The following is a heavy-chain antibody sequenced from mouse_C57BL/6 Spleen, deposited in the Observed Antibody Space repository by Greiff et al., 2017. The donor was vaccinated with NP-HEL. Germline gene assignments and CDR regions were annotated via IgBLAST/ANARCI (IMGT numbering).Heavy chain of an antibody. Sequence: QVQLQQPGAELVRPGSSVKLSCKASGYTFTSYWMDWVKQRPGQGLEWIGNIYPSDSETHYNQKFKDKATLTVDKSSSTAYMQLSSLTSEDSAVYYCARRGTTVGFAYWGQGTLVTVSA. J-gene: IGHJ3*01. V-gene: IGHV1-61*01. D-gene: IGHD1-1*01. CDR1: GYTFTSYW. CDR3: ARRGTTVGFAY. CDR2: IYPSDSET.